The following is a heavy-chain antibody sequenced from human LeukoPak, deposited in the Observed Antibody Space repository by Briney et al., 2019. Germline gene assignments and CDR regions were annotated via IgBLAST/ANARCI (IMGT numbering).Heavy chain of an antibody. CDR3: ARDREGYSSSWYVY. Sequence: GGSLRLSCAASRFTFSSYSMNWVRQAPGKGLEWVSSISSSGSYIYYADSVKGRFTISRDNAKNSLYLQMNSLRAEDTAVYYCARDREGYSSSWYVYWGQGTLVTVSS. J-gene: IGHJ4*02. CDR2: ISSSGSYI. CDR1: RFTFSSYS. D-gene: IGHD6-13*01. V-gene: IGHV3-21*01.